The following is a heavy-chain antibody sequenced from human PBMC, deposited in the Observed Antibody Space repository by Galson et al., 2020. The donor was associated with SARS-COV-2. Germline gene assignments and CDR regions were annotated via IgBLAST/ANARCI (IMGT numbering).Heavy chain of an antibody. J-gene: IGHJ4*02. CDR3: ARSLSNGGNFAY. Sequence: SQASETLSLTCAVYGGSFSGYYWTWIRQPPGKGLEWIGEINHSGSTSYNPYLNPSLKSRVTISVDTSKNQFSLKLSSVTAADTAVYYCARSLSNGGNFAYWGQGTLVTVSS. D-gene: IGHD2-15*01. CDR1: GGSFSGYY. V-gene: IGHV4-34*01. CDR2: INHSGST.